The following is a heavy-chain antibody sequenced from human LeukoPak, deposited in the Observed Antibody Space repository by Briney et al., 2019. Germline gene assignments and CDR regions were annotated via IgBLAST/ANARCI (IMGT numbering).Heavy chain of an antibody. V-gene: IGHV3-30*03. CDR3: ARASSSSWYDAFDI. D-gene: IGHD6-13*01. CDR2: ISYDGSNK. Sequence: PGGSLRLSCAASGFTFSSYGMHWVRQAPGKGLEWVAVISYDGSNKYYADSVKGRFTISRDNSKNTLYLQMNSLRAEDTAVYYCARASSSSWYDAFDIWGQGTMVTVSS. CDR1: GFTFSSYG. J-gene: IGHJ3*02.